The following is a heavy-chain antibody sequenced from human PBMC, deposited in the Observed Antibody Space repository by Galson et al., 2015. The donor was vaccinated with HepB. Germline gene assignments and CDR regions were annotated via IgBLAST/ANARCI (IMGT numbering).Heavy chain of an antibody. J-gene: IGHJ6*02. Sequence: SVKVSCKASGGTFSSYAISWVRQAPGQGLEWMGGIIPIFGTANYAQKFQGRVTITADESTSTAYMELSSLRSEDTAVYYCARLDCSSTSCYPSRTPTSDYYYYGMDVWGQGTTVTVSS. CDR2: IIPIFGTA. V-gene: IGHV1-69*13. CDR3: ARLDCSSTSCYPSRTPTSDYYYYGMDV. CDR1: GGTFSSYA. D-gene: IGHD2-2*01.